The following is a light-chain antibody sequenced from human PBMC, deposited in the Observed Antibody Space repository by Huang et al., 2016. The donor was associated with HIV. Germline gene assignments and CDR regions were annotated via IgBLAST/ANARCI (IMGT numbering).Light chain of an antibody. V-gene: IGKV3-15*01. CDR3: QQYNNWPPA. Sequence: EVVMTQSPVTLSVSPGESATLSCRASRSLSSTLAWYQQKVGQAPRLLIYGTSTRATGIPARFSGTGSGTEFTLTISSLQSEDFAVYYCQQYNNWPPAFGQGTKVEIK. J-gene: IGKJ1*01. CDR2: GTS. CDR1: RSLSST.